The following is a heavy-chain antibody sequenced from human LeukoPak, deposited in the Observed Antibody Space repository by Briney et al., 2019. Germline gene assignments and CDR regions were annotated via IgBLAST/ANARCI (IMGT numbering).Heavy chain of an antibody. CDR1: GGSFSGYY. CDR3: ARVGRLYCSGGSCYSRSFDY. D-gene: IGHD2-15*01. CDR2: INHSGST. V-gene: IGHV4-34*01. Sequence: SETLSLTCAVYGGSFSGYYWSWIRQPPGKGLEWIGEINHSGSTNYNPSLKSRVTISVDTSKNQFSLKLSSVTAADTAVYYCARVGRLYCSGGSCYSRSFDYWGQGTLVTVSS. J-gene: IGHJ4*02.